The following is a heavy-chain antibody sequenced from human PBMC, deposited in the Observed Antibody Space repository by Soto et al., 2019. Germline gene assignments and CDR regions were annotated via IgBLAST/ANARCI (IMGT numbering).Heavy chain of an antibody. Sequence: GGSLRLSCAASGFTFSSYAMSWVRQAPGKGLEWVSAISGSGGSTYYADSVKGRFTISRDNSKNTLYLQMNSLRAEDTAVYYCAKCLSIAAAGRTKTTYYFDYWGQGTLVTVSS. CDR1: GFTFSSYA. J-gene: IGHJ4*02. CDR3: AKCLSIAAAGRTKTTYYFDY. V-gene: IGHV3-23*01. D-gene: IGHD6-13*01. CDR2: ISGSGGST.